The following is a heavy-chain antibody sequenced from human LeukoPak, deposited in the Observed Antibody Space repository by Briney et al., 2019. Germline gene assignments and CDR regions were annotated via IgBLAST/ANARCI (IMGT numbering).Heavy chain of an antibody. D-gene: IGHD2-2*03. J-gene: IGHJ4*02. CDR3: AKDNGYCTSTSCFLEY. Sequence: GGSLRHSCVASGFTFNSYAMSWVRQAPGKRLEWVSAISGSGGSTYYADYVKGRFTISRDNSKSTLYLQMNSLGAEDTALYYCAKDNGYCTSTSCFLEYWGQGTLVTVSS. V-gene: IGHV3-23*01. CDR1: GFTFNSYA. CDR2: ISGSGGST.